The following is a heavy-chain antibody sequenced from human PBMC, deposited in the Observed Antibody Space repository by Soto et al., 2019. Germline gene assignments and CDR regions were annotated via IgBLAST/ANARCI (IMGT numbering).Heavy chain of an antibody. CDR1: GGSISSSSYY. V-gene: IGHV4-39*01. J-gene: IGHJ4*02. CDR2: IYYSGST. D-gene: IGHD3-3*01. Sequence: SETLSLTCTVSGGSISSSSYYWGWIRQPPGKGLEWIGSIYYSGSTYYNPSLKSRVTISVDTSKNQFSLKLSSVTAADTAVYYCARRITIFGVVTPYFDYWGQGTMVTVYS. CDR3: ARRITIFGVVTPYFDY.